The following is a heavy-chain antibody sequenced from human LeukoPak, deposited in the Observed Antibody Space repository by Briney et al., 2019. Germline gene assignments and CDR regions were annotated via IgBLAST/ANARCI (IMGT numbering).Heavy chain of an antibody. CDR1: GFTFSSHS. CDR2: ISSGSCIK. Sequence: PGGSLRLSCAASGFTFSSHSMNWVRQAPGKGLEWISYISSGSCIKHYADSVKGRFTISRDNAKNSLYLQMNSLRAEDTAMYYCGKVPRQPDNWFAGGGEATLVTVS. V-gene: IGHV3-48*01. D-gene: IGHD3-10*01. J-gene: IGHJ1*01. CDR3: GKVPRQPDNWFAG.